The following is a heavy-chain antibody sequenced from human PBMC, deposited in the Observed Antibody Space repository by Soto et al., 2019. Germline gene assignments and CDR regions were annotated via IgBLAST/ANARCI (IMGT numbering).Heavy chain of an antibody. CDR3: AKGTTRYCSSTSCYGGDYYYYGMDV. D-gene: IGHD2-2*01. Sequence: EVQLLESGGGLVQPGGSLRLSCAASGFTFSSYAMSWVRQALGKGLEWVSAISGSGGSTYYADSVKGRFTISRDNSKNTLYLQMNSLRAEDTAVYYCAKGTTRYCSSTSCYGGDYYYYGMDVWGQGTTVTVSS. V-gene: IGHV3-23*01. CDR1: GFTFSSYA. CDR2: ISGSGGST. J-gene: IGHJ6*02.